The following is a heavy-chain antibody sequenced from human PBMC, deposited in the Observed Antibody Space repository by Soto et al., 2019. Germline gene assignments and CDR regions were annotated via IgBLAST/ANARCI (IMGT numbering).Heavy chain of an antibody. Sequence: SSVKVPCKVAGYTLTELCIHWVRQAPGQGRGLMGGIIPIFGRANYAHKFQGRVTITADEHTSTAYMDMSSLRSEDTAVYYWGRLGYSSSWLYCYCGMKVWGQGTT. CDR3: GRLGYSSSWLYCYCGMKV. CDR2: IIPIFGRA. D-gene: IGHD6-13*01. J-gene: IGHJ6*02. V-gene: IGHV1-69*13. CDR1: GYTLTELC.